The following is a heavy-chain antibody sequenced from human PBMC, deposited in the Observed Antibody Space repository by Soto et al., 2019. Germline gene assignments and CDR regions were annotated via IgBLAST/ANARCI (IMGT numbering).Heavy chain of an antibody. Sequence: QVQLVQSGAEVKKPGASVKVSCKASGYTFTSYYMHWVRQAPGQGLEWMGIINPSGGSKSYAQKFQGRVTMTRDTSTSTVYMELSSLRSEDTAVYYCARGDSSSWSSYYYYGMDVWGQGTTVTVSS. J-gene: IGHJ6*02. CDR3: ARGDSSSWSSYYYYGMDV. V-gene: IGHV1-46*01. D-gene: IGHD6-13*01. CDR2: INPSGGSK. CDR1: GYTFTSYY.